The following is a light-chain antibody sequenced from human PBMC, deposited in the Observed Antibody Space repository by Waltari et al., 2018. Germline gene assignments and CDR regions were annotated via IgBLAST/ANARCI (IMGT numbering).Light chain of an antibody. Sequence: DIQMTQSPSSLSASIGDRVPITCRTSQGIAFYLNWYQQKPGQAPKLLIYRASNLQSGVPSRCSGRGSGTDYTLSISSLQPEDFATYYGQHSFTTPPPFGPGTKVDV. CDR3: QHSFTTPPP. V-gene: IGKV1-39*01. CDR1: QGIAFY. CDR2: RAS. J-gene: IGKJ3*01.